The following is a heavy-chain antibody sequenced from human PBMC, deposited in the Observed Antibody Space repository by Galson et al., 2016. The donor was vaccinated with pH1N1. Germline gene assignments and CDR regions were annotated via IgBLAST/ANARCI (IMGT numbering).Heavy chain of an antibody. CDR2: VIPAFGTT. J-gene: IGHJ3*01. V-gene: IGHV1-69*13. Sequence: SVKVSCKAFGGTFSSYAITWVRQAPGQGLEWMGGVIPAFGTTNYAPKFQGRVTITAGQSMSTAYMELSSLKSEDTAVYYWPRGEGCCSVNNCYCACEFWGKGTMVTVPS. CDR1: GGTFSSYA. D-gene: IGHD3-10*01. CDR3: PRGEGCCSVNNCYCACEF.